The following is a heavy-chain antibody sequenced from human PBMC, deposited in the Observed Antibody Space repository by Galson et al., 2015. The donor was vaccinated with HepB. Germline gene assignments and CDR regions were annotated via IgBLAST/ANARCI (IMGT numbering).Heavy chain of an antibody. CDR1: GFTFSSYG. V-gene: IGHV3-30*18. Sequence: SLRLSCAASGFTFSSYGMRWVRQAPGKGLEWVAVISYDGSNKYYADSVKGRFTISRDNPKNTLYLQMNSLRAEDTAVYYCAKDHLGYWGQGTLVTVSS. CDR3: AKDHLGY. J-gene: IGHJ4*02. CDR2: ISYDGSNK.